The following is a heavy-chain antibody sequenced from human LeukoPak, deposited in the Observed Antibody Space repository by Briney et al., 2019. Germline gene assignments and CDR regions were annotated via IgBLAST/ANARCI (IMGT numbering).Heavy chain of an antibody. Sequence: GISLTLPCAASGFTFDDYAKLGVRQAPGEGLVWLSDIWWNCGSIGYADAVKGRFNISRDNAKNSLYLQMNSLRAEDTALYYCAKDIRRRAAAGSLDPWGQGTLVSVSS. J-gene: IGHJ5*02. D-gene: IGHD6-13*01. CDR3: AKDIRRRAAAGSLDP. CDR1: GFTFDDYA. CDR2: IWWNCGSI. V-gene: IGHV3-9*01.